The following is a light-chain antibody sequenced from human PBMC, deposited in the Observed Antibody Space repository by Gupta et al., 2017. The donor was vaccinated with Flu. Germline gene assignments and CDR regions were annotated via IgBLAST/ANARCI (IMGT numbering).Light chain of an antibody. CDR3: QQYGSSQT. CDR1: QSVSSSY. Sequence: EIVLTQSPGTLSLSPGGRATLSCRASQSVSSSYLAWYQQKPGQAPRLLIYGASSRATGIPDRLSGSGSGTDFTLTISRLEPEDFAVYYCQQYGSSQTFGQGTKVEIK. CDR2: GAS. V-gene: IGKV3-20*01. J-gene: IGKJ1*01.